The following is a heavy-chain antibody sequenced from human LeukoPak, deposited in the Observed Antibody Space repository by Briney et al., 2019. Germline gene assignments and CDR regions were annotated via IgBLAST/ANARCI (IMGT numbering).Heavy chain of an antibody. CDR3: ARAGITMIVVDAFDI. J-gene: IGHJ3*02. D-gene: IGHD3-22*01. CDR1: GFTFSSYS. Sequence: TGGSLRLSCAASGFTFSSYSMNWVRQAPGKGLEWVSSISSSSSYIYYVDSVKGRFTISRDNAKNSLYLQMNSLRAEDTAVYYCARAGITMIVVDAFDIWGQGTMVTVSS. CDR2: ISSSSSYI. V-gene: IGHV3-21*01.